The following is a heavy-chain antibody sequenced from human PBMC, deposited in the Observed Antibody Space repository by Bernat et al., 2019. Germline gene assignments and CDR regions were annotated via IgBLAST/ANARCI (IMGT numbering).Heavy chain of an antibody. CDR2: ISGSGGST. CDR1: GFTFSSYA. CDR3: VPLAIKVGCSGGSCYQLFDY. J-gene: IGHJ4*02. D-gene: IGHD2-15*01. Sequence: EVQLLEFGGGLVQPGGSLRLSCAASGFTFSSYAMSWVRQAPGKGLEWVSAISGSGGSTYYADSVKGRFTISRDNSKNTLYLQMNSLRAEDTAVYYCVPLAIKVGCSGGSCYQLFDYWGQGTLVTVSS. V-gene: IGHV3-23*01.